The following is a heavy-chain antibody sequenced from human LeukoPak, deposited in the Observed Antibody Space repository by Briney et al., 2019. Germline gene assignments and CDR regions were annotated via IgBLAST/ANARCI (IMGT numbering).Heavy chain of an antibody. CDR1: GFTVSSYA. D-gene: IGHD3-3*02. J-gene: IGHJ4*02. V-gene: IGHV3-23*01. Sequence: GGSLRLSCAVSGFTVSSYAMSWVRQAPGKGPEWVSSVSGSGGGTYYADSVKGRFTSSRDNSKNTLYLQMNSLRAEDTAVYYCAKDRRISHRCFPLDYWGQGTLVTVSS. CDR2: VSGSGGGT. CDR3: AKDRRISHRCFPLDY.